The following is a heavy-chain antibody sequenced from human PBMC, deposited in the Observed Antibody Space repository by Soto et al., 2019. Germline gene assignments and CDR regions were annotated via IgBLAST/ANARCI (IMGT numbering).Heavy chain of an antibody. Sequence: SVKVSCKASGGTFSSYAISWVRQAPGQGLEWMGGITPMFGRANYAQKFQGRVTITADESTSTAYMELSSLRSEDTAVYFCAREYKWNDVRYGMDVWGQGTTVTVSS. D-gene: IGHD1-20*01. CDR2: ITPMFGRA. J-gene: IGHJ6*02. V-gene: IGHV1-69*13. CDR3: AREYKWNDVRYGMDV. CDR1: GGTFSSYA.